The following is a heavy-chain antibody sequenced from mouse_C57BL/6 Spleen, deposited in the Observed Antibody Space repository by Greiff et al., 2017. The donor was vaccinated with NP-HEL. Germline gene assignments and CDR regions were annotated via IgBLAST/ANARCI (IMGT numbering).Heavy chain of an antibody. CDR3: ARRITTKAMDY. CDR1: GYAFSSSW. CDR2: IYPGDGDT. V-gene: IGHV1-82*01. Sequence: QVQLKQSGPELVKPGASVKISCKASGYAFSSSWMNWVKQRPGKGLEWIGRIYPGDGDTNYNGKFKGKATLTADKSSSTAYMQLSSLTSEDSAVYFCARRITTKAMDYWGQGTSVTVSS. J-gene: IGHJ4*01. D-gene: IGHD1-1*01.